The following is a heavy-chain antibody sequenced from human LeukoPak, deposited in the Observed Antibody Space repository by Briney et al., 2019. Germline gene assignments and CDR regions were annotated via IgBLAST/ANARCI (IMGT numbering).Heavy chain of an antibody. J-gene: IGHJ4*02. CDR2: INHSGST. CDR3: ARLSTLTPDRRLYYFDY. D-gene: IGHD1-14*01. Sequence: SETLSLTCAVCGGSFSGYYWSWIRQPPGKGLEWIGEINHSGSTNYNPSLKSRVTISVDTSKNQFSLKLSSVTAADTAVYYCARLSTLTPDRRLYYFDYWGQGTLVTVSS. CDR1: GGSFSGYY. V-gene: IGHV4-34*01.